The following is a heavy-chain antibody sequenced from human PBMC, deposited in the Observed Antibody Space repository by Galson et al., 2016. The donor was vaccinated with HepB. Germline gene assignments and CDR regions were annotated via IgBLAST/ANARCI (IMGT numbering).Heavy chain of an antibody. D-gene: IGHD2-2*03. CDR1: GFTFSRYW. Sequence: SLRLSCAASGFTFSRYWMHWVRQAPGKGLVRVSRINEDGRTTNYADSVKGRFTISRDNARNTLYLQMDSLRAEDTALYYCAMDFSGREDYWGQGTLVTVSS. CDR3: AMDFSGREDY. J-gene: IGHJ4*02. V-gene: IGHV3-74*01. CDR2: INEDGRTT.